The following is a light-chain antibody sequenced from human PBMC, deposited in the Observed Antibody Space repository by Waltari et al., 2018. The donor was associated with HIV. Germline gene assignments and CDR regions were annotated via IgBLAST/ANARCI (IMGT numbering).Light chain of an antibody. CDR2: DTS. Sequence: EIMMMQSPDALYVSPGERVSLSCRASQDVFRHVAWYKQKPGLPPRLVIFDTSIRTTGGPGRFSGSGSGTEFILTITSLQPEDFAVYYCLQYNAWPPVTFGGGTKVDI. CDR1: QDVFRH. J-gene: IGKJ4*01. V-gene: IGKV3-15*01. CDR3: LQYNAWPPVT.